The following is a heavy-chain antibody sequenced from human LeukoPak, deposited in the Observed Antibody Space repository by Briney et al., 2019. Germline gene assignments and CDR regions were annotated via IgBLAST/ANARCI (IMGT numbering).Heavy chain of an antibody. CDR2: IIPIFGTA. CDR1: GGTFSSYA. J-gene: IGHJ2*01. V-gene: IGHV1-69*05. D-gene: IGHD4/OR15-4a*01. Sequence: SVKVSCKASGGTFSSYAISWVRQAPGQGLEWMGRIIPIFGTANYAQKFQGRVTITTDESTSTAYMELSSLRSEDTAVYYCAREFSRTDYGPGYFDLWGRGTLVTVSS. CDR3: AREFSRTDYGPGYFDL.